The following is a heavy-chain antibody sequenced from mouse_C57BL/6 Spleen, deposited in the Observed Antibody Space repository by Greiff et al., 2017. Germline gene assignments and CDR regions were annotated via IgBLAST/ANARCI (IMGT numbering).Heavy chain of an antibody. J-gene: IGHJ4*01. Sequence: EVQLQESGGGLVKPGGSLKLSCAASGFTFSDYGMHWVRQDPEKGLEWVAYISSGSSTIYYADTVKGRFTITRDNAKNTLVLQMTSLRSEDTAMYYCARLDGYFYAMDYWGQGTSVTVSS. CDR3: ARLDGYFYAMDY. CDR1: GFTFSDYG. V-gene: IGHV5-17*01. D-gene: IGHD2-3*01. CDR2: ISSGSSTI.